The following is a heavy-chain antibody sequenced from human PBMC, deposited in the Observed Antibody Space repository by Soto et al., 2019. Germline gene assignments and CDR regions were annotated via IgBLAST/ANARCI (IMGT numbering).Heavy chain of an antibody. D-gene: IGHD2-2*01. V-gene: IGHV1-2*02. Sequence: QVQLVQSGAEVKKPGASVKVSCKTSGYTFTGYYIYWVRQAPGQGLEWMGWINPHSGGTDSSQKFQGRVTMTRDTSISTAYMELSRLSSDDTAVYYCAGTSCSSTTCPTTYGGQGTLVTVSS. CDR2: INPHSGGT. J-gene: IGHJ4*02. CDR1: GYTFTGYY. CDR3: AGTSCSSTTCPTTY.